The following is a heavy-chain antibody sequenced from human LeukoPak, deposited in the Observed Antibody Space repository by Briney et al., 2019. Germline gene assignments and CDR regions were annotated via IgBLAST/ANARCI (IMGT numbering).Heavy chain of an antibody. CDR3: ARGHTAVTRHFDF. CDR2: ISSGSSAI. Sequence: PGGSLRLSCEASGFTFTTYSMTWVRQAPGRGLEWVSIISSGSSAIFSADALKGRFTISRDDAKNLLYLDMNSLRAEDTAVYYCARGHTAVTRHFDFWGQGTLVTVSS. D-gene: IGHD4-17*01. V-gene: IGHV3-21*01. CDR1: GFTFTTYS. J-gene: IGHJ4*02.